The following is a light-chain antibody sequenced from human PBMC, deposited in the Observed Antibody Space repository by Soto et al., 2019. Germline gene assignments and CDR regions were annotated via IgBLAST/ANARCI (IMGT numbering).Light chain of an antibody. CDR3: QQYDDLPIT. CDR1: QYIDKF. J-gene: IGKJ5*01. Sequence: DIQMTLSPSSLYASVGDRVTITCQASQYIDKFLNWYQQKSGKAPKLLISDASNLETGVPSRFSGGGSGTDFTFTITSLQPEDVAIYYCQQYDDLPITFGQGTRLEIK. V-gene: IGKV1-33*01. CDR2: DAS.